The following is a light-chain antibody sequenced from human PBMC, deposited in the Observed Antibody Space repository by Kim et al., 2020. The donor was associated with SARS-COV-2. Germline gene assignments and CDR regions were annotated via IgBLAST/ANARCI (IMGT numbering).Light chain of an antibody. CDR2: SNS. V-gene: IGLV1-44*01. CDR3: AAWDDGLNGLV. CDR1: SSNIGSNS. Sequence: GQRVTLSCSGPSSNIGSNSVHWYRQLPQTAPKLLIYSNSHRPSGVPDRLSGSKSGASASLAISGLQFEDESIYHCAAWDDGLNGLVFGGGTKVTVL. J-gene: IGLJ2*01.